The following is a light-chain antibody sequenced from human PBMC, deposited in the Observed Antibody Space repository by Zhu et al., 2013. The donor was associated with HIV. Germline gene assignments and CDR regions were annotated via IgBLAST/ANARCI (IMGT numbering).Light chain of an antibody. CDR2: INS. J-gene: IGLJ2*01. CDR3: QSYDNSLVV. V-gene: IGLV1-40*01. CDR1: SSNIGTGYD. Sequence: QSVLTQPPSVSGAPGQRVTISCTGSSSNIGTGYDVHWYQQLPGTAPKLLIYINSNRPSGVPDRFSGSKSGTSASLAIAGLQAEDEADYYCQSYDNSLVVFGGGTKLTVL.